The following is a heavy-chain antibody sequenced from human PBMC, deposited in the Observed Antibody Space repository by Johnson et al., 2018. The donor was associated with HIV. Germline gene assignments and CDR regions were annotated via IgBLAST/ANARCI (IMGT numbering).Heavy chain of an antibody. CDR3: AKDRLWFGELSDAFDI. V-gene: IGHV3-30*02. CDR1: GFTFRTYG. J-gene: IGHJ3*02. Sequence: QVQLVESGGGVVQPGGSLRLSCAASGFTFRTYGIHWVRQAPGKGLEWVAFIRYDGSNKYYADSVKGRFTISRDNSKNTLYLQMNSLRAEDTAVYYCAKDRLWFGELSDAFDIWGQGTMVTVSS. CDR2: IRYDGSNK. D-gene: IGHD3-10*01.